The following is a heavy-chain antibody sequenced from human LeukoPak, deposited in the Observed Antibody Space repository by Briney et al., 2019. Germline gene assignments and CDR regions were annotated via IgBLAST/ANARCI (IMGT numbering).Heavy chain of an antibody. V-gene: IGHV3-21*01. D-gene: IGHD1-26*01. CDR1: GFRFSAHA. J-gene: IGHJ6*02. CDR2: VNTDSRYI. Sequence: GGSLRLSCVGSGFRFSAHAFHWVRQAPGKGLEWVSSVNTDSRYIYYADSLKGRFTLPRDNAKNSVYLQMDTLRENDTAVYYCARIYSLDSASGDFGFDVWGRGTTVTVSS. CDR3: ARIYSLDSASGDFGFDV.